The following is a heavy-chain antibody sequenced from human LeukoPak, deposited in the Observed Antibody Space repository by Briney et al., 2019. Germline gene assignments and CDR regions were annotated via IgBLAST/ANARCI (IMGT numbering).Heavy chain of an antibody. J-gene: IGHJ4*02. D-gene: IGHD1-26*01. CDR1: GYAFSSNG. V-gene: IGHV1-8*01. Sequence: ASETVSRTASGYAFSSNGIYWGRPATRPGPEWVGWLNHTSGNTDYAQKFQARVTMTKNNSIPTASMKRSSLRSEDTAVYYCARDESRGSGFDYWGQGTLVTVSS. CDR3: ARDESRGSGFDY. CDR2: LNHTSGNT.